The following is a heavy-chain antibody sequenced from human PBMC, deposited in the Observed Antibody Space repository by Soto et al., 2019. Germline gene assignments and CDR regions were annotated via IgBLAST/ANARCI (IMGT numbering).Heavy chain of an antibody. D-gene: IGHD3-10*01. CDR1: GYTFTSYA. CDR2: INAGNGNT. Sequence: VNLSYKASGYTFTSYAIHLVRKAPGQRLEWMGWINAGNGNTKYSQKFQGRVTITRDTSASTAYMELSSLRSEDTAVYYCARGGGGPLDWFDPWGQGTLVTVSP. J-gene: IGHJ5*02. V-gene: IGHV1-3*01. CDR3: ARGGGGPLDWFDP.